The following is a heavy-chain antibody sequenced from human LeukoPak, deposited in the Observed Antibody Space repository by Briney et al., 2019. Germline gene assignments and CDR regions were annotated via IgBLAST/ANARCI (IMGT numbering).Heavy chain of an antibody. CDR1: GASFSDHY. D-gene: IGHD1-1*01. J-gene: IGHJ5*02. CDR3: AASSQLGSYNWFDP. V-gene: IGHV4-34*01. CDR2: IDQSRST. Sequence: SETLSLTCAVYGASFSDHYWTWIRQPPGKGLEWVGEIDQSRSTKCNPSLKGRVTISLDTSKNQFSLDLTSVTAADTAVYYCAASSQLGSYNWFDPWGQGTPVTVSS.